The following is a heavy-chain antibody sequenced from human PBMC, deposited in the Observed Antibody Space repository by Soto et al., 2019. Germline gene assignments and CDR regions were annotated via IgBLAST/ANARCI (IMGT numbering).Heavy chain of an antibody. CDR1: GLTFSSSN. J-gene: IGHJ4*02. V-gene: IGHV3-48*02. D-gene: IGHD5-12*01. Sequence: GGSLRLSCAASGLTFSSSNMNWVRQAPGKGLEWVSHISSSGGTIFYADSVKGRFTVSRDNAKKSLYLQLNSLRDEDTAVYYCARDVGASRDGYNDGYFDFWGQGTLVTVLL. CDR3: ARDVGASRDGYNDGYFDF. CDR2: ISSSGGTI.